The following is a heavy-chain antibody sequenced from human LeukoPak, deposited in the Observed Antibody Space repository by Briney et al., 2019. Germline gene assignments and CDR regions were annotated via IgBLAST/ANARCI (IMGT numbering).Heavy chain of an antibody. D-gene: IGHD3-9*01. J-gene: IGHJ6*03. CDR3: ARGPPPYYDILTGYYSAYYMDV. V-gene: IGHV3-21*01. CDR1: GFTFSSYS. CDR2: ITSSSRYI. Sequence: GGSLRLSCAASGFTFSSYSMNWVRQAPGKGLEWVSSITSSSRYIYYADSVKGRFTISRDNAKNSLYLQMNSLRAEDTAVYYCARGPPPYYDILTGYYSAYYMDVWGKGTTVTVSS.